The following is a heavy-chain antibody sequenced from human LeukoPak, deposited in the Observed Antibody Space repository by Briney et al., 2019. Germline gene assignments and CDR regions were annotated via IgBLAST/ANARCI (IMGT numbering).Heavy chain of an antibody. J-gene: IGHJ4*02. CDR2: IYYSGTT. D-gene: IGHD4-11*01. V-gene: IGHV4-59*01. CDR1: GDSISTYY. CDR3: ASGADYSNYYFDY. Sequence: SETLSLTCIVSGDSISTYYWSWIRQPPGKGLEWIGYIYYSGTTNYNPSLKSRVTMSVDTSKNQFSLKLSSVTAADTAVYYCASGADYSNYYFDYWGQGTLVPVSS.